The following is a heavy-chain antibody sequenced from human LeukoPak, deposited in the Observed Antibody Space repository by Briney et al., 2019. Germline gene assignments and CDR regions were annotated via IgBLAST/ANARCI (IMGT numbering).Heavy chain of an antibody. CDR2: INPNSGGT. J-gene: IGHJ4*02. CDR3: ARVPGFSRGGHFDY. D-gene: IGHD3-10*01. Sequence: ASVKVSCKASGYTFTGSYMHWVRQAPGQGLEWMGWINPNSGGTNYAQKFQGRVTMTRDTSISTAYMELSRLTSDDTAVYYCARVPGFSRGGHFDYWGQGTLVTVSS. CDR1: GYTFTGSY. V-gene: IGHV1-2*02.